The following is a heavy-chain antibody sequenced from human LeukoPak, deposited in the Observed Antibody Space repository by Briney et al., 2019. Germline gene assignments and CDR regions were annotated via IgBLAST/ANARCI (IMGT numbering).Heavy chain of an antibody. CDR2: IYYSGST. CDR3: ARDPYGDYMTDAFDI. CDR1: GGSISSYY. V-gene: IGHV4-59*01. Sequence: SETLSLTCTVSGGSISSYYWSWIRQPPGKGLEWIGYIYYSGSTNYNPSLKSRVTISVDTSKNQFSLKLSSVPAADTAVYYCARDPYGDYMTDAFDIWGQGTMVTVSS. D-gene: IGHD4-17*01. J-gene: IGHJ3*02.